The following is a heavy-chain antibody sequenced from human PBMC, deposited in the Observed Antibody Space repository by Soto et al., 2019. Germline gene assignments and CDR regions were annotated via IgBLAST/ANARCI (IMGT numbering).Heavy chain of an antibody. D-gene: IGHD3-3*01. V-gene: IGHV3-23*01. CDR1: GFTFSSYA. J-gene: IGHJ4*02. CDR2: ISGSGGST. CDR3: AKEGPKSITIFGVAHIPRPYYFDY. Sequence: PGGSLRLSCAASGFTFSSYAMSWVRQAPGKGLEWVSAISGSGGSTYYADSVKGRFTISRDNSKNTLYLQMNSLRAEDTAVYYCAKEGPKSITIFGVAHIPRPYYFDYWGQGTLVTVSS.